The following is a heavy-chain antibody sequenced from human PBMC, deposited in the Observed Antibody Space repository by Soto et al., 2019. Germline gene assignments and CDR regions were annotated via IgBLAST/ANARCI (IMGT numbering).Heavy chain of an antibody. D-gene: IGHD2-21*02. CDR1: GSSISGDYYH. J-gene: IGHJ6*02. V-gene: IGHV4-30-4*08. Sequence: SETLSLTCTVSGSSISGDYYHWTWIRQSPGKGLEWIGYVFHSGSVLYNPSLKSRLHISVDTSKNQFSLRLTSVTAADTAVYFCAREDDGGDRDYYGLDVWGQGTTVTVSS. CDR3: AREDDGGDRDYYGLDV. CDR2: VFHSGSV.